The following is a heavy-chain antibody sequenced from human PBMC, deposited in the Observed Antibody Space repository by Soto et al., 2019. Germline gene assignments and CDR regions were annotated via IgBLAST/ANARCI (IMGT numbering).Heavy chain of an antibody. Sequence: SQNRSPTCASSWDSVASNRVTWNWIRQCPSGGLGWLGKTYYTSTWNNFYAGSVKSRITINPDTSKNKVSLQVNSVTHEDTPVYYRARQRSNAGWIGHDIWAQATMVQVSS. V-gene: IGHV6-1*01. CDR1: WDSVASNRVT. CDR2: TYYTSTWNN. J-gene: IGHJ3*02. D-gene: IGHD5-12*01. CDR3: ARQRSNAGWIGHDI.